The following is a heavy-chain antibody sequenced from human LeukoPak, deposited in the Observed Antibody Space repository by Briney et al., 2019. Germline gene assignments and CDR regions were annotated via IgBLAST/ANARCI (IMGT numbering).Heavy chain of an antibody. V-gene: IGHV3-53*05. CDR3: ARVDTGTVDY. J-gene: IGHJ4*02. CDR1: GFTVSSNY. D-gene: IGHD5-18*01. CDR2: IYSGGST. Sequence: GVLRLSCAASGFTVSSNYMSWVRQAPGKGLEWVSVIYSGGSTYYADSVKGRFTISRDNSKNTLYLQMNSLRAEDTAVYYCARVDTGTVDYWGQGTLVTVSS.